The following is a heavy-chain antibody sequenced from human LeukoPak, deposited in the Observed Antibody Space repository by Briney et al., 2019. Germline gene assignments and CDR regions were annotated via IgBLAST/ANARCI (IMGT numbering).Heavy chain of an antibody. CDR1: GFVFTGFA. CDR2: ISGDGDTK. J-gene: IGHJ4*02. V-gene: IGHV3-23*01. D-gene: IGHD5-24*01. Sequence: PGRSLRLSCAASGFVFTGFAMSWVRQAPGRGLEWVSGISGDGDTKYYADSVKGRFTFSRDNSKNTLYLQMNSPRAEDTAIYYCVKGGLEMVTDPAGFFDYWGQGILVTVSS. CDR3: VKGGLEMVTDPAGFFDY.